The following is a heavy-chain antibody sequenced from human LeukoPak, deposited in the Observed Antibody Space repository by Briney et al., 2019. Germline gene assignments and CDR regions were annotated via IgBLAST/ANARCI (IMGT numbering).Heavy chain of an antibody. CDR2: ISYDGSNK. CDR3: ARENWVSSGVVVTTRTTDYFDF. Sequence: PGGSLRLSCAASGISFSGYSMHWVRQAPGKGLEWVAVISYDGSNKYYADSVEGRFTISRDSSKKTLYLQMNILRAEDTAVYYCARENWVSSGVVVTTRTTDYFDFWGQGTLVTVSS. V-gene: IGHV3-30-3*01. J-gene: IGHJ4*02. D-gene: IGHD3-22*01. CDR1: GISFSGYS.